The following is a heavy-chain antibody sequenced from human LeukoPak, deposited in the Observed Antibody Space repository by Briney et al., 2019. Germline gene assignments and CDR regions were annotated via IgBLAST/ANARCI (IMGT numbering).Heavy chain of an antibody. CDR2: IYYSGST. CDR3: ARLDYGDESYFDY. Sequence: PSETLSLTCTVSGGSISSYFWSWIRQPAGKGLEWIGSIYYSGSTYYNPSLKSRVTISVDTSKNQFSLKLSSVTAADTAVYYCARLDYGDESYFDYWGQGTLVTVSS. D-gene: IGHD4-17*01. J-gene: IGHJ4*02. V-gene: IGHV4-59*05. CDR1: GGSISSYF.